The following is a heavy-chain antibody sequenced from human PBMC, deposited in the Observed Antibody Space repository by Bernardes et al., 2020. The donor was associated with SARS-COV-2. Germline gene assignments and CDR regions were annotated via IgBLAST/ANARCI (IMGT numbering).Heavy chain of an antibody. CDR3: AREVASRIAAAGSYNGVAHQRGEQCDY. CDR1: GYTFTSYA. Sequence: ASVKVSCKASGYTFTSYAMNWVRQAPGQGLEWMGWINTNTGNPTYAQGFTGRFVFSLDTSVSTAYLQISSLKAEDTAVYYCAREVASRIAAAGSYNGVAHQRGEQCDYWGQGTLVTVSS. D-gene: IGHD6-13*01. V-gene: IGHV7-4-1*02. CDR2: INTNTGNP. J-gene: IGHJ4*02.